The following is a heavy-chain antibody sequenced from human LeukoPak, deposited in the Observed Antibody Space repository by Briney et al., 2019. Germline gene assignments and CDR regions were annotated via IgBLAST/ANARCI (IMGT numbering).Heavy chain of an antibody. Sequence: GGSLRLSCVASGFPFSSYWMTWVRKAPGKGLEWVANIKQDGSKKSYVDSVKGRFTISRDNAKNSLYLQMNGLRAEDTAIYYCTRVGYIDEGIDYWGQGTLVTVSS. D-gene: IGHD5-24*01. J-gene: IGHJ4*02. CDR2: IKQDGSKK. V-gene: IGHV3-7*04. CDR1: GFPFSSYW. CDR3: TRVGYIDEGIDY.